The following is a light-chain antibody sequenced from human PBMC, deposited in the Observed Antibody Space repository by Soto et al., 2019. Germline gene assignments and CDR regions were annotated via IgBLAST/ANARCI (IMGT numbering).Light chain of an antibody. Sequence: IRMSQSPSSFSASTGYRFTLTCRASQGIRSWLAWYQQKPGKAPKLLIYDASSLESGVPSRLSGSGSGTEFTLTISSLQPDDFATYYCQQYNSYSTFGQGTKVDIK. V-gene: IGKV1-5*01. CDR3: QQYNSYST. CDR1: QGIRSW. J-gene: IGKJ1*01. CDR2: DAS.